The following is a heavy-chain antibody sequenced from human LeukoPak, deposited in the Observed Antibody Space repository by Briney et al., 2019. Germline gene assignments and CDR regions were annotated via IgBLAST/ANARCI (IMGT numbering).Heavy chain of an antibody. Sequence: GSLRLSCAASGFSFSSYYMSWVRQAPGKGLEWIGSIYYSGSTYYNPSLKSRVTISVDTSKNQFSLKLSSVTAADTAVYYCARALYSSGWYLYFDYWGQGTLVTVSS. D-gene: IGHD6-19*01. CDR2: IYYSGST. CDR1: GFSFSSYY. CDR3: ARALYSSGWYLYFDY. V-gene: IGHV4-39*01. J-gene: IGHJ4*02.